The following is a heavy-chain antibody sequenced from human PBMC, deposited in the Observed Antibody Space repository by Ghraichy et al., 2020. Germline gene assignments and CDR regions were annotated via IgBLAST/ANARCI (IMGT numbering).Heavy chain of an antibody. CDR1: GFTFSSYS. V-gene: IGHV3-21*01. J-gene: IGHJ6*03. Sequence: GGSLRLSCAASGFTFSSYSMNWVRQAPGKGLEWVSSISSSSYIYYADSVKGRFTISRDNAKNSLYLQMNSLRAEDTAVYYCARDGGYDFWSGYYGPRYYYYYYMDVWGKGTTVTVSS. CDR3: ARDGGYDFWSGYYGPRYYYYYYMDV. D-gene: IGHD3-3*01. CDR2: ISSSSYI.